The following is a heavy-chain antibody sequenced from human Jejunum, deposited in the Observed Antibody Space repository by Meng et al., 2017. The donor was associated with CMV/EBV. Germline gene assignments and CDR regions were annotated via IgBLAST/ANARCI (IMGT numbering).Heavy chain of an antibody. CDR1: TFTGYY. CDR3: AKVDSSSYYYYYGMDV. CDR2: IDPNSGGT. Sequence: TFTGYYMHWVRQAPGQGLEWMGWIDPNSGGTNYAQKFQGRVTMTRDTSISTAYMELSRLRSDDTAVYYCAKVDSSSYYYYYGMDVWGQGTTVTVSS. V-gene: IGHV1-2*02. D-gene: IGHD6-6*01. J-gene: IGHJ6*02.